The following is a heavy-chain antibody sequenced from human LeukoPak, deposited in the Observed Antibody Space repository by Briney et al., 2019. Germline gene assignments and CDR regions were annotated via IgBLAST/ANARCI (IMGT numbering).Heavy chain of an antibody. J-gene: IGHJ4*02. CDR3: ARADGYKLFFDY. CDR2: IIPIFGTA. CDR1: GGTFSSYA. D-gene: IGHD5-24*01. Sequence: SVEVSCKASGGTFSSYAISWVRQAPGQGLEWMGGIIPIFGTANYAQKFQGRVTITTDESTSTAYMELSSLRSEDTAVYYCARADGYKLFFDYWGQGTLVTVSS. V-gene: IGHV1-69*05.